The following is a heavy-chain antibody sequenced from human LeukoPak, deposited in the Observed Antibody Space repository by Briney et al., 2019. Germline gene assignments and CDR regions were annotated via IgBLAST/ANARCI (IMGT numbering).Heavy chain of an antibody. J-gene: IGHJ4*02. CDR3: ASPLSITIK. D-gene: IGHD3-10*01. CDR2: INHSGST. Sequence: SETLSLTCAVYGGSFSGYYWSWIRQPPGRGLEWIGEINHSGSTNYNPSLKSRVTISVDTSKNQFSLKLSSVTAADTAVYYCASPLSITIKWGQGTLVTVSS. V-gene: IGHV4-34*01. CDR1: GGSFSGYY.